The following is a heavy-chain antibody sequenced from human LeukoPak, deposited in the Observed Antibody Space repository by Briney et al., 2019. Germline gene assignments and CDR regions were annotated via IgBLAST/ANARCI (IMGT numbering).Heavy chain of an antibody. CDR1: GYSFTAFY. CDR2: ISTYNGNT. D-gene: IGHD1-26*01. Sequence: GASVKVSCKASGYSFTAFYIHWVRQAPGQGLEWMGWISTYNGNTDYAQKLQGRVTMTTDTSTSTAYMELRSLRSDDTAVYFCARDVSTVGATSSFGYWGQGTLVTVSS. CDR3: ARDVSTVGATSSFGY. J-gene: IGHJ4*02. V-gene: IGHV1-18*04.